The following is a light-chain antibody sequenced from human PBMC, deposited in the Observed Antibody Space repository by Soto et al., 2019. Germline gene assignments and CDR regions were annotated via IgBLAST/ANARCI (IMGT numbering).Light chain of an antibody. V-gene: IGKV3D-7*01. CDR3: QQYNTYST. Sequence: EIVMTQSPATLSLSPGERATLSCRSSQSVSSSYLSWYQQKPGQAPGLLIYGASTRATGIPARFSGSGSGTEFTLTISSLQPDDFATHYCQQYNTYSTFGQGTRLEI. J-gene: IGKJ5*01. CDR1: QSVSSSY. CDR2: GAS.